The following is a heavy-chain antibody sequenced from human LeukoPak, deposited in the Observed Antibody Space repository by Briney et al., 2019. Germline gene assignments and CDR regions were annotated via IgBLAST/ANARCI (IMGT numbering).Heavy chain of an antibody. CDR2: ITSSGAAT. J-gene: IGHJ6*02. CDR3: AKSQLGGYQYGMDV. Sequence: PGGSLRLSCAASGFTFSGYAMSWVRQAPGKGLEWVSTITSSGAATYYTDSVKGRFTITRDNSKNALNLQMNSLRADDTALYYCAKSQLGGYQYGMDVWGQGTTVTVSS. D-gene: IGHD3-16*02. V-gene: IGHV3-23*01. CDR1: GFTFSGYA.